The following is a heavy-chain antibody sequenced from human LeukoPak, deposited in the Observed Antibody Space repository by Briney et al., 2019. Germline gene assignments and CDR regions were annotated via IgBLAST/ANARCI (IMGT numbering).Heavy chain of an antibody. Sequence: SETLSLTCTVSGGSLSSYYWSWIRQPPGKGLEGIGYIYYSGSTNYNPSLTSRVTISVDTSKNQFSLKLSSVTAADTAVYYCARGGSWYVSDYYYYGMDVWGQGTTVTVSS. V-gene: IGHV4-59*01. J-gene: IGHJ6*02. CDR1: GGSLSSYY. CDR2: IYYSGST. CDR3: ARGGSWYVSDYYYYGMDV. D-gene: IGHD6-13*01.